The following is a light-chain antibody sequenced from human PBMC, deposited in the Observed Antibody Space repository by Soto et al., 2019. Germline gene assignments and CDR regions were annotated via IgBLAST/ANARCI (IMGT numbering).Light chain of an antibody. CDR1: QSVSSN. CDR2: DEY. J-gene: IGKJ4*01. Sequence: EIVLIHSPATLSLSPGGRATLSRRASQSVSSNLAWYQQNPGQAHRTIIFDEYNRATGIKDRFSGSGSGTDFTLTIRSIEPEDFAVYYCKPPSNWPLTLGGGNKVDIK. V-gene: IGKV3-11*01. CDR3: KPPSNWPLT.